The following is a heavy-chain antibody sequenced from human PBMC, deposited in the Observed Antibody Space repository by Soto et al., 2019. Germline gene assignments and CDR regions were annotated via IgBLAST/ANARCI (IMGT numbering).Heavy chain of an antibody. D-gene: IGHD3-22*01. J-gene: IGHJ4*02. Sequence: KPSETLSLTXTVSGGSISSGGYYWSWIRQHPGKGLEWIGYIYYSGSTYYNPSLKSRVTISVDTSKNQFSLKLSSVTAADTAVYYCPRGTIYDSSGYFAIPDYWGQGTLVTVSS. V-gene: IGHV4-31*02. CDR3: PRGTIYDSSGYFAIPDY. CDR2: IYYSGST. CDR1: GGSISSGGYY.